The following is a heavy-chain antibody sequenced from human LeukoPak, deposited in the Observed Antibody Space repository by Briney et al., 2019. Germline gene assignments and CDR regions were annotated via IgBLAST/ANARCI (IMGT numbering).Heavy chain of an antibody. CDR3: ARPPGCSSTSCYGDWYFDL. V-gene: IGHV4-31*03. J-gene: IGHJ2*01. CDR1: GGSISSGGYY. D-gene: IGHD2-2*01. CDR2: IYYSGST. Sequence: SETLSLTCTVSGGSISSGGYYWSWIRQHPGTGLEWIGYIYYSGSTYYNPSLKSRVTISVDTSKNQFSLKLSSVTAADTAVYYCARPPGCSSTSCYGDWYFDLWGRGTLVTVSS.